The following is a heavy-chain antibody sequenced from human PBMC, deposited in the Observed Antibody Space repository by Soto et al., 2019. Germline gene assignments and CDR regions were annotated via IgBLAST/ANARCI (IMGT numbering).Heavy chain of an antibody. D-gene: IGHD6-13*01. CDR1: GFTFSSYA. CDR3: APRSVSVAAAGTY. CDR2: ISGSGGST. J-gene: IGHJ4*02. V-gene: IGHV3-23*01. Sequence: GGSLRLSCAASGFTFSSYAMSWVRQAPGKELEWVSAISGSGGSTYYADSVKGRFTISRDNSKNTLYLQMNSLRAEDTAVYYCAPRSVSVAAAGTYWGQGTLVTVSS.